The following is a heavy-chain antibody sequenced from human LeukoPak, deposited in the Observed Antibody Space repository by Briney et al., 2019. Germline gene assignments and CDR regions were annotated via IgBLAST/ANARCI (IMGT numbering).Heavy chain of an antibody. Sequence: PGGSLRLSCAASGFTFSDYYMSWIRQPAGKGLEWIGRIYTSGSTYYNPSLKSRVTISVDTSKNQFSLKLSSVTAADTAVYYCARGFRSFVGYYYYMDVWGKGTTVTVSS. D-gene: IGHD3-3*02. V-gene: IGHV4-4*07. CDR1: GFTFSDYY. J-gene: IGHJ6*03. CDR2: IYTSGST. CDR3: ARGFRSFVGYYYYMDV.